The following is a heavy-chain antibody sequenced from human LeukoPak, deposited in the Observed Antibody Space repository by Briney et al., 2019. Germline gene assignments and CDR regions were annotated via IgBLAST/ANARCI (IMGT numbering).Heavy chain of an antibody. CDR1: GGSFSGYY. Sequence: SETLSLTCAVYGGSFSGYYWSWIRQPPGKGLEWIGEINHSGSTNYNPSLKSRVTISVDTSKNQFSLKLSSVTAADTAVYYCARRKNTAIAMVRGVRGGLNWFDPWGQGTLVTVSS. D-gene: IGHD3-10*01. J-gene: IGHJ5*02. CDR3: ARRKNTAIAMVRGVRGGLNWFDP. CDR2: INHSGST. V-gene: IGHV4-34*01.